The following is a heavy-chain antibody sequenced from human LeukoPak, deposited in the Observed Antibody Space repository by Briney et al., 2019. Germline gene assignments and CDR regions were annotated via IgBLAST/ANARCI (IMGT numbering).Heavy chain of an antibody. CDR1: GYTFISYA. D-gene: IGHD6-19*01. CDR3: ARYPVAGTSAFDI. V-gene: IGHV1-3*01. Sequence: GASVKVSCKASGYTFISYAMHWVRQAPGQRLEWMGWINAGNGNTKYSQKFQGRVTITRDTSASTAYMELSSLRSEDTAVYYCARYPVAGTSAFDIWGQGAMVTVSS. J-gene: IGHJ3*02. CDR2: INAGNGNT.